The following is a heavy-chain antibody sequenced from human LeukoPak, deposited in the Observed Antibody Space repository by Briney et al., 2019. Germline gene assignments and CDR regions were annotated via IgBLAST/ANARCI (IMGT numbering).Heavy chain of an antibody. CDR1: GFTFSSYS. Sequence: GGSLRLSCAASGFTFSSYSMNWVRQAPGKGLEWVSSISSSGSTIYYADSVKGRFTISRDNAKNSLYLQMNSLRAEDTAVYYCARDSQATVTFYVEYYFDYWGQGTLVTVSS. D-gene: IGHD4-11*01. CDR3: ARDSQATVTFYVEYYFDY. CDR2: ISSSGSTI. V-gene: IGHV3-48*04. J-gene: IGHJ4*02.